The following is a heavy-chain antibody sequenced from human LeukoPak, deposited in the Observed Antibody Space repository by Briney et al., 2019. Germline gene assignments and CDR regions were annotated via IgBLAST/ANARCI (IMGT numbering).Heavy chain of an antibody. V-gene: IGHV3-21*01. J-gene: IGHJ4*02. D-gene: IGHD6-19*01. CDR3: ARDPTAVAGQYYFDY. CDR2: ISSSSSYI. CDR1: GFTFSSYS. Sequence: PGGSLRLSCAASGFTFSSYSMNWVRQAPGKGLEWVSSISSSSSYIYYADSVKGRFTISRDNAKNSLYLQMNSLRAEDTAVYYCARDPTAVAGQYYFDYWGQGTLVTVSS.